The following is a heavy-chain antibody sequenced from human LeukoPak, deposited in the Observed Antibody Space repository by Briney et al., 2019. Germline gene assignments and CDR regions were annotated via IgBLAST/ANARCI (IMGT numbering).Heavy chain of an antibody. CDR1: GGTFSSYA. D-gene: IGHD3-22*01. V-gene: IGHV1-18*01. Sequence: GSSVKVSCTASGGTFSSYAISWVRQAPGQGLEWMGWISAYNGNTNYAQKLQGRVTMTTDTSTSTAYMELRSLRSDDTAVYYCARADYYDSSGPRDYWGQGTLVTVSS. J-gene: IGHJ4*02. CDR2: ISAYNGNT. CDR3: ARADYYDSSGPRDY.